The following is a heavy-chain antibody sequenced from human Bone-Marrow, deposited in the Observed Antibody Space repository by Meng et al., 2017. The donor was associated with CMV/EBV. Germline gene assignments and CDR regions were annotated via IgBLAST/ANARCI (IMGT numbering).Heavy chain of an antibody. D-gene: IGHD2-2*01. Sequence: KVSCKASGGTFSSYAISWVRQAPGQGLEWMGGIIPIFGTANYAQKFQGRVTITTDESTSTAYMELSSLRSEDTAVYYCAREPTSYPHYFDYWGQGTLVTVSS. V-gene: IGHV1-69*05. CDR3: AREPTSYPHYFDY. CDR2: IIPIFGTA. CDR1: GGTFSSYA. J-gene: IGHJ4*02.